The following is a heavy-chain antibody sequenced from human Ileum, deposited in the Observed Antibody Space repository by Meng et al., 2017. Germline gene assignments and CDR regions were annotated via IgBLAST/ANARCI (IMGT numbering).Heavy chain of an antibody. CDR3: ATYGSGFTPPLDP. D-gene: IGHD3-10*01. V-gene: IGHV4-4*02. Sequence: QVQLQESGPGRVKPSGTLSRTRAVSGGSISNGKWWSWVRQPPGKGLEWIGEISQSGTTNYYPSLNSRVSISLDKANNHLSLTLTSVTAADTAVYYCATYGSGFTPPLDPWGQGILVTVSS. J-gene: IGHJ5*02. CDR1: GGSISNGKW. CDR2: ISQSGTT.